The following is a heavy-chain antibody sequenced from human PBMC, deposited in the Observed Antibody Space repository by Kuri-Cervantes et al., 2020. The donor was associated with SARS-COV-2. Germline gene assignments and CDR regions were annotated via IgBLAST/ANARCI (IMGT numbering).Heavy chain of an antibody. V-gene: IGHV1-2*02. D-gene: IGHD2-2*01. Sequence: GGSLRLSCKASGYTFTGYYMHWVRQAPGQGLEWMGWINPNSGGTNYAQKFQGRVTMARDTSISTAYMELSRLRSDDTAVYYCASRGLLLRAYHYYMDVWGKGTTVTVSS. J-gene: IGHJ6*03. CDR1: GYTFTGYY. CDR2: INPNSGGT. CDR3: ASRGLLLRAYHYYMDV.